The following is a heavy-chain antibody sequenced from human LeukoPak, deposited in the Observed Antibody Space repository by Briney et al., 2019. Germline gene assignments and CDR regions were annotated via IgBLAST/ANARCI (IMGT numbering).Heavy chain of an antibody. Sequence: GGSLRLSCAASGFTFSNYAMSWLRQAPGKGLEWVSSISGSSTYYADSVKGRFTISRDNSKNTLYLQMNSLRAEDTAIYYCAKGVSSLTFSFDYWGQGTLVTVSS. CDR2: ISGSST. V-gene: IGHV3-23*01. CDR3: AKGVSSLTFSFDY. CDR1: GFTFSNYA. D-gene: IGHD6-13*01. J-gene: IGHJ4*02.